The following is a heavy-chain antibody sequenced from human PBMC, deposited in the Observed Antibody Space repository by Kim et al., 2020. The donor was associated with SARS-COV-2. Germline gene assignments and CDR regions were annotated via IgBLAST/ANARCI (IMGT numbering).Heavy chain of an antibody. J-gene: IGHJ5*02. V-gene: IGHV4-34*01. CDR1: GGSFSGYY. CDR2: INHSGST. D-gene: IGHD6-13*01. Sequence: SETLSLTCAVYGGSFSGYYWSWIRQPPGKGLEWIGEINHSGSTNYNPSLKSRVTISVDTSKNQFSLKLSSVTAADTAVYYCARVVKNSSSWYLPPKTGWFDPWGQGTLVTVSS. CDR3: ARVVKNSSSWYLPPKTGWFDP.